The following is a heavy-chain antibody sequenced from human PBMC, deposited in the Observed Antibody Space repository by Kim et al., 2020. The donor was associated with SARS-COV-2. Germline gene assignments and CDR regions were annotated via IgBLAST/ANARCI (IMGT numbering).Heavy chain of an antibody. CDR1: GFTFSDYY. D-gene: IGHD2-2*01. CDR3: ARVKCSSTSCVYDYYYYYGMDV. CDR2: ISSSSSYT. V-gene: IGHV3-11*05. Sequence: GGSLRLSCAASGFTFSDYYMSWIRQAPGKGLEWVSYISSSSSYTNYADSVKSRFTISRDNAKNSLYLQMNSLRAEDTAVYYCARVKCSSTSCVYDYYYYYGMDVWGQGTTVTVSS. J-gene: IGHJ6*02.